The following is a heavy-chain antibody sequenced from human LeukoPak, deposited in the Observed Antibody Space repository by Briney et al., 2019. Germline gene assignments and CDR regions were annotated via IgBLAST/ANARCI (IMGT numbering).Heavy chain of an antibody. D-gene: IGHD3-22*01. Sequence: GGSLRLSCAASGFTFSSYAMSWVRQAPGKGLEWVSAISGSGGSTYYADSVKGRFTISRDNSQNTLYLQMNSLRAEDTAVYYCAKVGPKITYYYDSSGGNFDYWGQGTLVTVSS. V-gene: IGHV3-23*01. CDR3: AKVGPKITYYYDSSGGNFDY. CDR1: GFTFSSYA. J-gene: IGHJ4*02. CDR2: ISGSGGST.